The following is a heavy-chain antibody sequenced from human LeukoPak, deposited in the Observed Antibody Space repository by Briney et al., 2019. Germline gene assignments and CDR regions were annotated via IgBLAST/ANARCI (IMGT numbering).Heavy chain of an antibody. J-gene: IGHJ4*02. V-gene: IGHV4-4*02. CDR3: TRESGAFSPFGF. CDR1: GGSILTTNW. Sequence: SGTLSLTCAVSGGSILTTNWWSWARQPPGKGLEWIGEVHLSGASNYNPSLKSRVNMSIDKSKNQLSLELTSVTAADTAIYYCTRESGAFSPFGFWRQGTLVTVSS. D-gene: IGHD1-26*01. CDR2: VHLSGAS.